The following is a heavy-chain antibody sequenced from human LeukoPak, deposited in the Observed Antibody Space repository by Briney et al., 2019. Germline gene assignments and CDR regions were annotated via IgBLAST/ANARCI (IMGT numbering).Heavy chain of an antibody. J-gene: IGHJ6*02. CDR2: IWYDGSNK. V-gene: IGHV3-33*07. CDR1: GFTFSTYW. Sequence: GGSLRLSCAASGFTFSTYWMSWVRQAPGKGLEWVAVIWYDGSNKYYADSVKGRFTISRDNSKNTLYLQMNSLRAEDTAVYYCARSEAPSYYYGSGIYYYGMDVWGQGTTVTVSS. D-gene: IGHD3-10*01. CDR3: ARSEAPSYYYGSGIYYYGMDV.